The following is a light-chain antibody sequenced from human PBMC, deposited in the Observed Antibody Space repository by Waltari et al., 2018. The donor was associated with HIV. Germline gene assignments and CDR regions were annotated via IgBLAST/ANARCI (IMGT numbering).Light chain of an antibody. V-gene: IGLV1-47*01. CDR3: ASWDDSLSGYVV. J-gene: IGLJ2*01. CDR2: RNN. Sequence: QSVLTQPPSASGTPGPRVTISCSGSSSNIGGNYVYWYQQLPGTAPKLLIYRNNQRPSGVPERFSGSKSGTSASMASSGLRSEDEADYYCASWDDSLSGYVVFGGGTKLTVL. CDR1: SSNIGGNY.